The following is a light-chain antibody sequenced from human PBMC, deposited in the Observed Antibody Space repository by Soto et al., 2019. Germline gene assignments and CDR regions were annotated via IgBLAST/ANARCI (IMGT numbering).Light chain of an antibody. CDR2: DVS. J-gene: IGLJ2*01. Sequence: QSVLTQPASVSGSPGQSITISCTGTSSDVGGYNYVSWYQQHPVKAPKLMIYDVSNRPSGVSNRFSGSKSGNTASLTISGLQAEDEADYYCSSYTSSSTGVFGGGTQLTVL. CDR3: SSYTSSSTGV. V-gene: IGLV2-14*01. CDR1: SSDVGGYNY.